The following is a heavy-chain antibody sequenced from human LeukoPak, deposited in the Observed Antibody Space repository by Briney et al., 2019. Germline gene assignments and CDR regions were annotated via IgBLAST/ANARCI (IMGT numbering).Heavy chain of an antibody. Sequence: ASVKVSCKASGYTFTSYGISWVRQAPGQGLEWMGWISAYNGNTNYAQKLQGRVTMTTDTSTSTAYMELRSLRSDDTAVYYCARVTVGYCSSTSCWDYWGQGTLVTVSS. CDR3: ARVTVGYCSSTSCWDY. D-gene: IGHD2-2*01. CDR1: GYTFTSYG. CDR2: ISAYNGNT. J-gene: IGHJ4*02. V-gene: IGHV1-18*01.